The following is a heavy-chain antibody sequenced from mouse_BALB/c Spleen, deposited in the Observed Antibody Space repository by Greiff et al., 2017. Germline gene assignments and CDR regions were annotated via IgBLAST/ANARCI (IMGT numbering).Heavy chain of an antibody. CDR3: AREGAAKFAY. Sequence: DVQLQESGAELVRPGALVKLSCKASGFNIKDYYMHWVKQRPEQGLEWIGWIDPENGNTIYDPKFQGKASITADTSSNTAYLQLSSLTSEDTAVYYCAREGAAKFAYWGQGTLVTVSA. V-gene: IGHV14-1*02. J-gene: IGHJ3*01. CDR1: GFNIKDYY. CDR2: IDPENGNT. D-gene: IGHD1-2*01.